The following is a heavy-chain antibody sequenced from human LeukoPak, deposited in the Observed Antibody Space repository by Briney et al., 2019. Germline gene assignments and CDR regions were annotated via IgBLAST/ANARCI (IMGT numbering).Heavy chain of an antibody. Sequence: PSQTLSLTCTVSGDSISSGDYYWSWIRQPAGKGLEWIGRISSSGSTNYNPSLKSRVTISVDTSKNQFSLKLSSVTAADTAVYYCARVVYGDYAGDIYNWFDPWGQGTQVTVSS. V-gene: IGHV4-61*02. CDR2: ISSSGST. J-gene: IGHJ5*02. D-gene: IGHD4-17*01. CDR3: ARVVYGDYAGDIYNWFDP. CDR1: GDSISSGDYY.